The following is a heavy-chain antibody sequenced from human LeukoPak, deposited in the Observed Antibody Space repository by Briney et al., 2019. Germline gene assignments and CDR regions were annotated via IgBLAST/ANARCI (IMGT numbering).Heavy chain of an antibody. D-gene: IGHD2-15*01. J-gene: IGHJ3*02. CDR3: AGSIEGNAFDI. V-gene: IGHV4-38-2*01. CDR2: IYHSGST. Sequence: SSETLSLTCAVSGYSISSGYHWGWIRQPPGKGLEWIGSIYHSGSTYYNPSLKSRVTISVDTSKNQFSLKLSSVTAADTAVYYCAGSIEGNAFDIWGQGTMVIVSS. CDR1: GYSISSGYH.